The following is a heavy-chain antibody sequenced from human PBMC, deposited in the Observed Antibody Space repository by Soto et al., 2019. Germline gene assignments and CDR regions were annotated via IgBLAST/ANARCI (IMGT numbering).Heavy chain of an antibody. J-gene: IGHJ3*02. Sequence: EVQLVESGGGLVKPGGSLRLSCAASGFTFRSHSMNWVRQAPGKGLEWVSCINSGSTYIYYADSVKGRFTISRDNAKNSLSLQMNSLRAEDTAVYYCARDRGSGYYWDEIGAFDIWGQGTMVTVSS. CDR3: ARDRGSGYYWDEIGAFDI. CDR1: GFTFRSHS. V-gene: IGHV3-21*01. D-gene: IGHD3-22*01. CDR2: INSGSTYI.